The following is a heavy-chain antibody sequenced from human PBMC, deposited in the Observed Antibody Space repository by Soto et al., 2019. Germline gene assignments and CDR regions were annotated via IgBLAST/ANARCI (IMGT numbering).Heavy chain of an antibody. J-gene: IGHJ5*02. CDR3: ARDRPYYYGSGSNNWFDP. D-gene: IGHD3-10*01. Sequence: QVQLQESGPGLVKPSGTLSLTCAVSGGSISSGNWWSWVRQPPAKGLEWIGEIYHSGSTNYNPSLKSRVTISVDKSKNQFSLNLSSVTAADTAVYYCARDRPYYYGSGSNNWFDPWGQGTLVTVSS. CDR2: IYHSGST. CDR1: GGSISSGNW. V-gene: IGHV4-4*02.